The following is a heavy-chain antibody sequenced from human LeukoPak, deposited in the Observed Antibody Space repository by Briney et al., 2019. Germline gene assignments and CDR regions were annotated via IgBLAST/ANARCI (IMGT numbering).Heavy chain of an antibody. CDR1: GGPISSYF. CDR2: VYYGDST. V-gene: IGHV4-59*12. D-gene: IGHD3-10*01. J-gene: IGHJ5*02. CDR3: ARRLPGFLVRGVLNGNWFDP. Sequence: TSETLSLTCAVSGGPISSYFWSWIRQPPGKGLEWIGYVYYGDSTKYNPSLKSRVTISVDTSKNQFSLELSSVTAADTAVYYCARRLPGFLVRGVLNGNWFDPWGQGTLVTVSS.